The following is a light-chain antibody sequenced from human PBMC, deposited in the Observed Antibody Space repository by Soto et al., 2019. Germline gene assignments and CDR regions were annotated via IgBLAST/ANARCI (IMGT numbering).Light chain of an antibody. J-gene: IGKJ5*01. V-gene: IGKV3-11*01. CDR1: QSISSRY. CDR3: QQRNIWPPVT. CDR2: GAF. Sequence: EIVLTQSPGTLSLSPGERATLSCRASQSISSRYLAWYQQKPGQAPRLLIYGAFNRATGIPARFSGSGSGTDLTLTISSLEPEDSAVYYGQQRNIWPPVTFGHGTRREIK.